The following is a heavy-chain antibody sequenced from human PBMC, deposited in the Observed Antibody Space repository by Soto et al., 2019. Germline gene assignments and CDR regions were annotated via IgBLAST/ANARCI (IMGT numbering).Heavy chain of an antibody. CDR2: ISSSSSYI. Sequence: PGGSLRLSCAASGFTFSSYSMNWVRQAPGKGLEWVSSISSSSSYIYYADSVKGRFTISRDNAKNSLYLQMNSLRAEDTAVYYCARDGPDQGEYSHGMDVWGQGTTVTVSS. D-gene: IGHD2-21*01. J-gene: IGHJ6*02. CDR1: GFTFSSYS. V-gene: IGHV3-21*01. CDR3: ARDGPDQGEYSHGMDV.